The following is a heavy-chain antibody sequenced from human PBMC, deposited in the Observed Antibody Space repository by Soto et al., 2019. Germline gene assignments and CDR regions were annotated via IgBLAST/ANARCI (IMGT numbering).Heavy chain of an antibody. Sequence: SETLSLTCAVNGGSFTGYYGAWIRQSPEKGLEWVGEISHSGTTKYNPSLKSRVTISVDTSKNQFSLKLSSVTAADTGMYYCARNGGNTWYYFDSWGQGTVVT. V-gene: IGHV4-34*01. CDR2: ISHSGTT. CDR1: GGSFTGYY. J-gene: IGHJ4*02. CDR3: ARNGGNTWYYFDS. D-gene: IGHD6-13*01.